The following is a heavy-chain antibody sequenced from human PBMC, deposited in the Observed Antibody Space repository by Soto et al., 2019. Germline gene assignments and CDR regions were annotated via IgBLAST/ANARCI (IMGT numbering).Heavy chain of an antibody. V-gene: IGHV4-59*01. J-gene: IGHJ4*02. CDR2: IYYTGST. CDR3: AKNPQDYFDSSGYRPHFDS. Sequence: XTLSLPCTVSGXSLSSFYWNWIRQPPGKGLELIGYIYYTGSTNYNPSLKSRVTISVDTSKNQFSLKLSSVTAADPAVYYCAKNPQDYFDSSGYRPHFDSWGQGTLGTVSS. D-gene: IGHD3-22*01. CDR1: GXSLSSFY.